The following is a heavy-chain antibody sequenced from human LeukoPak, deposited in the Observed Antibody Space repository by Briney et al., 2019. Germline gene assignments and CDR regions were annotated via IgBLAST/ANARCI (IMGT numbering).Heavy chain of an antibody. J-gene: IGHJ4*02. CDR3: TLPWGSGSYYDY. D-gene: IGHD3-10*01. V-gene: IGHV3-15*01. CDR2: IKSKTDGGTT. CDR1: GFTFSNAW. Sequence: GGSLRLSCAASGFTFSNAWLNWVPQAPGEGREWVGHIKSKTDGGTTDYDAPVKGRITISRDDSKNTLFLQMNSLKAEDTAVYYCTLPWGSGSYYDYWGQGTLVTVSS.